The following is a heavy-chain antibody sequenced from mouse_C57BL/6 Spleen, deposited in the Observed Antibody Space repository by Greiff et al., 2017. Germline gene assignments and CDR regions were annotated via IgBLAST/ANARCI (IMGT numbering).Heavy chain of an antibody. V-gene: IGHV1-69*01. J-gene: IGHJ3*01. CDR1: GYTFTSYW. D-gene: IGHD3-2*02. Sequence: QVQLQQPGAELVMPGASVKMSCKASGYTFTSYWMNWVKQRPGQGLEWIGDIDPSDSYTNYNQKFKGKSTLTLDKSSSTAYMQLSSLTSEDSAVYYSARQGSSGGFAYWGQGTLVTVSA. CDR2: IDPSDSYT. CDR3: ARQGSSGGFAY.